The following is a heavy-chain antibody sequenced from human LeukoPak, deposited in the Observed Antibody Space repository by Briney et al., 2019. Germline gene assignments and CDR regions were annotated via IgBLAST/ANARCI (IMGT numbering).Heavy chain of an antibody. D-gene: IGHD2/OR15-2a*01. CDR1: GFTFSSYS. J-gene: IGHJ4*02. Sequence: GGSLRLSCAASGFTFSSYSMNWVRQAPGKGLEWVSYIGVSSNTIYYADSVKGRFTISRDNAKNSLYLQMSSLRDEDTAVYYCARDSSYAQDYRGQGTLVIVSS. CDR2: IGVSSNTI. CDR3: ARDSSYAQDY. V-gene: IGHV3-48*02.